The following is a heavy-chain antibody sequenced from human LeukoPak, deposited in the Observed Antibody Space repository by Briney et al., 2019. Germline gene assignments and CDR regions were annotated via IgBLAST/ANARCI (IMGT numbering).Heavy chain of an antibody. Sequence: GGSLRLSCAASGFTFSSYWMHWVRQAPGKGLVWVSRINSDGSSTSYADSVKGRFTISRDNAKNTLYLQMNSLRAEDTAVYYCARAYDSSGLDYWGQGTLVTVSS. CDR2: INSDGSST. CDR1: GFTFSSYW. CDR3: ARAYDSSGLDY. D-gene: IGHD3-22*01. V-gene: IGHV3-74*01. J-gene: IGHJ4*02.